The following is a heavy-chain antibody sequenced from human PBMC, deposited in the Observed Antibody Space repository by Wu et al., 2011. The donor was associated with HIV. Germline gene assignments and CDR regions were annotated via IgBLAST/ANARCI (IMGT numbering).Heavy chain of an antibody. V-gene: IGHV1-69*14. CDR2: IIPIFGTA. Sequence: QVQLVQSGPEVKKPGSSVKVSCQASGGSFKTYAVSWVRQAPGQGLEWMGGIIPIFGTAKYAQKFQGRVTISADKSTSTAYIEVRSLRSEDTSVYYCAGDLGGDEDTWGQGTLVTVSS. CDR1: GGSFKTYA. J-gene: IGHJ5*02. D-gene: IGHD2-21*01. CDR3: AGDLGGDEDT.